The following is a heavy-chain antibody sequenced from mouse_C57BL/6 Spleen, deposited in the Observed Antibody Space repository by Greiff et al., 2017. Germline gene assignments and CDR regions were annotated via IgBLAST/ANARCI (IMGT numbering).Heavy chain of an antibody. V-gene: IGHV1-75*01. D-gene: IGHD2-1*01. CDR3: ARPGDYGNSWFAY. Sequence: VKVVESGPELVKPGASVKISCKASGYTFTDYYINWGKQRPGQGLEWIGWIFPGGGSTYYNEKFKGKATLTVDKSSSTAYMLLSSLTSEDSAVYFCARPGDYGNSWFAYWGQGTLVTVSA. J-gene: IGHJ3*01. CDR2: IFPGGGST. CDR1: GYTFTDYY.